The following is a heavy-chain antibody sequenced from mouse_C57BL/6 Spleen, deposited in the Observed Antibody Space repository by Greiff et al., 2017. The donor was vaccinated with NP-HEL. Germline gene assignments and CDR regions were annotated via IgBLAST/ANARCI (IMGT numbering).Heavy chain of an antibody. V-gene: IGHV5-12*01. CDR1: GFTFSDYY. CDR3: ARQHPLYYAMDY. D-gene: IGHD6-1*01. CDR2: ISNGGGST. Sequence: EVKLVESGGGLVQPGGSLKLSCAASGFTFSDYYMYWVRQTPEKRLEWVAYISNGGGSTYYPDTVKGRFTISRDNAKNTLYLQMSRLKSEDTAMYYCARQHPLYYAMDYWGQGTSVTVSS. J-gene: IGHJ4*01.